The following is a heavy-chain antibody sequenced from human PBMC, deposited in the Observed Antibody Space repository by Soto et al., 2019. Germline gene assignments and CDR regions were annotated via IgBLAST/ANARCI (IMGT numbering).Heavy chain of an antibody. CDR1: GFTFSSYD. CDR2: IGTAGDT. J-gene: IGHJ6*02. CDR3: ARDFGYSYGYYYYGMDV. D-gene: IGHD5-18*01. Sequence: EVQLVESGGGLVQPGGSLRLSCAASGFTFSSYDMHWVRQATGKGLEWVSAIGTAGDTYYPGSVKGRFTISRENAKNSLYLQMNSLRAEDTAVYYCARDFGYSYGYYYYGMDVWAKGPRSPSP. V-gene: IGHV3-13*01.